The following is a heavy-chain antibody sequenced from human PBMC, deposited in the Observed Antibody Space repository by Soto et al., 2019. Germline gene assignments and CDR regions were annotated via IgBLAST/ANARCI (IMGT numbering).Heavy chain of an antibody. CDR1: GDSVSSNGAA. CDR3: ARGRITMVRGVIIPYVNWFDP. CDR2: TYYRSKWYN. Sequence: PSQTLSLTCAISGDSVSSNGAAWNWIRQSPSRGLEWLGRTYYRSKWYNDYAVSVRSRITINPDTSKNQFSLQLNSVTPEDTAVYYCARGRITMVRGVIIPYVNWFDPWGQGTLVTVSS. J-gene: IGHJ5*02. D-gene: IGHD3-10*01. V-gene: IGHV6-1*01.